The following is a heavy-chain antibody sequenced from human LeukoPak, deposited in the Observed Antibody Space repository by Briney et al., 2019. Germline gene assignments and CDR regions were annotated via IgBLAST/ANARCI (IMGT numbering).Heavy chain of an antibody. J-gene: IGHJ6*02. CDR1: GSSIRSYY. CDR3: ARGLPDSTYYDYFYGMDV. Sequence: PSETLSLTCTVSGSSIRSYYWAWIRLPPGKRLEGIGYNYDSGTTKYNPSLKSRDIISLDTSKNQFSLKLSSVTAVDTAVYYCARGLPDSTYYDYFYGMDVWGQGTTVSVSS. D-gene: IGHD1-14*01. CDR2: NYDSGTT. V-gene: IGHV4-59*01.